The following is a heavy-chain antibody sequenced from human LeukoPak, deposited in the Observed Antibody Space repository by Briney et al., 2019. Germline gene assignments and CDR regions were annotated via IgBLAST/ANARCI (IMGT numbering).Heavy chain of an antibody. CDR1: GCTFTSYD. CDR2: MNPNSGNT. V-gene: IGHV1-8*01. Sequence: GASVKVSCKASGCTFTSYDINWVRQATGQGLEWMGWMNPNSGNTGYAQKFQGRVSMTRNTSISTAYMELSSLRSEDTAVYYCARVEVLDTVTTRYYYYGMNVWGQGTTVTVSS. D-gene: IGHD4-17*01. CDR3: ARVEVLDTVTTRYYYYGMNV. J-gene: IGHJ6*02.